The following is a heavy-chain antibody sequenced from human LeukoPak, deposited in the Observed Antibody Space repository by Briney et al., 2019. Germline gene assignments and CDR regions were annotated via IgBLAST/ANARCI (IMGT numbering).Heavy chain of an antibody. CDR3: ARDLPVSGAYHNFDC. CDR2: ISSGSNNI. D-gene: IGHD4/OR15-4a*01. V-gene: IGHV3-21*01. CDR1: GFTFSIES. Sequence: GVSQRLFCIASGFTFSIESKNWARESPGKGLEWFSTISSGSNNIYYADSVKGRFTISRDNAKNSLYLQMNSLRAEDTAVYYCARDLPVSGAYHNFDCWGQGTLVTVSS. J-gene: IGHJ4*02.